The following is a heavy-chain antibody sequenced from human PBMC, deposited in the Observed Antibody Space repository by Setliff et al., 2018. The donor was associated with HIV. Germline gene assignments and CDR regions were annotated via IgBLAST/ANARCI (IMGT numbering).Heavy chain of an antibody. CDR3: ARSPYGDYGLDY. J-gene: IGHJ4*02. D-gene: IGHD4-17*01. CDR2: ISSRGSTI. Sequence: LSLTCTVSGSSISSNYYWAWIRQAPGKGLEWVSYISSRGSTIYYADSVKGRFTISRDNAKNSLYLQMNTLRAEDTAVYFCARSPYGDYGLDYWGQGTLVTVSS. V-gene: IGHV3-11*04. CDR1: GSSISSNYY.